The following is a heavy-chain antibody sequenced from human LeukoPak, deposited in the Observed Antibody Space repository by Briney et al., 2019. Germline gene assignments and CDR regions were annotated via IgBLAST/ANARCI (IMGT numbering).Heavy chain of an antibody. J-gene: IGHJ4*02. CDR1: GFTFRDYY. Sequence: GGSLRLSCVASGFTFRDYYMSWLRRAPGKGLEWVSSISSSGTYKYYADSVKGRFTISRDNAKNSLYLQMNSLRAEDTAVYYCAKGKDSVAGATNDYWGQGALVTVSS. V-gene: IGHV3-11*06. CDR3: AKGKDSVAGATNDY. D-gene: IGHD6-19*01. CDR2: ISSSGTYK.